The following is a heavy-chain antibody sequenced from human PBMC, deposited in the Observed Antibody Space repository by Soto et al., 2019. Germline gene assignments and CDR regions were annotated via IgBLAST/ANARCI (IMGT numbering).Heavy chain of an antibody. CDR3: ARERKYYYGSGSHYNWFDP. J-gene: IGHJ5*02. D-gene: IGHD3-10*01. CDR2: INHSGST. Sequence: QVQLQQWGAGLLKPSESLSLTCAVYGGSFSGYYWSWIRQPPGKGLEWIGEINHSGSTNYNPSLKSRVTISVDTSKNQISLKLSSVTAADTAVYYCARERKYYYGSGSHYNWFDPWGQGTLVTVSS. CDR1: GGSFSGYY. V-gene: IGHV4-34*01.